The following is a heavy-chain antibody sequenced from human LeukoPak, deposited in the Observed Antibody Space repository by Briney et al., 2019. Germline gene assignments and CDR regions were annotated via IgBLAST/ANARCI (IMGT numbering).Heavy chain of an antibody. CDR3: ARDRAGGGFDY. V-gene: IGHV3-53*01. Sequence: GGSLRLSCAASGFIVSSNYMSWVRQAPGKGLEWVSVIYSGGSTYYADSVKGRFTISRDNSKNTLYLQMNSLRAEDTAVYYCARDRAGGGFDYWGQGTLVTVSS. J-gene: IGHJ4*02. CDR1: GFIVSSNY. CDR2: IYSGGST. D-gene: IGHD3-10*01.